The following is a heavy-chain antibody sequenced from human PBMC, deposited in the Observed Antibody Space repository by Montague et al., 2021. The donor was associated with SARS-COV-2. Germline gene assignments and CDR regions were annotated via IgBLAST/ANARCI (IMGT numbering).Heavy chain of an antibody. CDR1: GDSITDDD. CDR2: IFKNGKT. CDR3: ARYYERSLDV. Sequence: SETLSLTCTVSGDSITDDDWSWIRQPPGKGLEWIVNIFKNGKTXXXPSIRSRVTTSVDTSKSQFSLKVSSVTAADTAVYYCARYYERSLDVWGQGTTVTVSS. D-gene: IGHD3-22*01. V-gene: IGHV4-59*08. J-gene: IGHJ6*02.